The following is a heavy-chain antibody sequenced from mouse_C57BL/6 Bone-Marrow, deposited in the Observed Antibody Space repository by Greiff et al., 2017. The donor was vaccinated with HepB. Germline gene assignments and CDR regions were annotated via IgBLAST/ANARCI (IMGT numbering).Heavy chain of an antibody. J-gene: IGHJ3*01. V-gene: IGHV1-26*01. D-gene: IGHD6-1*01. CDR1: GYTFTDYY. CDR2: INPNNGGT. CDR3: ARHGHAWFAY. Sequence: VQLQQSGPELVKPGASVKISCKASGYTFTDYYMNWVKQSHGKSLEWIGDINPNNGGTSYNQKFKGKATLTVDKSSSTAYMELRSLTSEDSAVYYCARHGHAWFAYWGQGTLVTVSA.